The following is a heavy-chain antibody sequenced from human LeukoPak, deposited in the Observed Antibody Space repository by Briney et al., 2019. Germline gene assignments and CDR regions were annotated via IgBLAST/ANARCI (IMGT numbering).Heavy chain of an antibody. CDR3: AKDRGFYDRNSFSPDALDI. J-gene: IGHJ3*02. D-gene: IGHD2/OR15-2a*01. Sequence: VKPGGSLRISCAASGFTLSSYAMNWVRQAPGKGLEWVSTISSSGSYIFYADSLRGRFTISRDDANNSLHLQMDSLRAEDTAVYYCAKDRGFYDRNSFSPDALDIWGQGTMVTVSS. V-gene: IGHV3-21*01. CDR2: ISSSGSYI. CDR1: GFTLSSYA.